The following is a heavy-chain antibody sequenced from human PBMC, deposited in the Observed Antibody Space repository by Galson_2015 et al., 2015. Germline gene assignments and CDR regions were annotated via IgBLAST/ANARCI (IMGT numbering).Heavy chain of an antibody. D-gene: IGHD3-22*01. V-gene: IGHV1-8*01. J-gene: IGHJ4*02. CDR2: MNPNSGNT. CDR1: GYTFTSYA. Sequence: SVKVSCKASGYTFTSYAINWVRQATGQGLEWMGWMNPNSGNTGYAQKFQGRVTMTRNTSISTAYMELSSLRSEDTAVYYCARLGNPTYYYDSSGYYYVDYWGQGTLVTVSS. CDR3: ARLGNPTYYYDSSGYYYVDY.